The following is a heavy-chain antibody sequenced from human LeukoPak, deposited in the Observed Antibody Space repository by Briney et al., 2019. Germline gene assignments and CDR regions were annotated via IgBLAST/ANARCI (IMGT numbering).Heavy chain of an antibody. V-gene: IGHV3-30*03. Sequence: PGGSLRLSCAASGFTFSSYGMHWVRQAPGKGLEWVAVISYDGSNKYYADSVKGRFTISRDNSKNTLYLQMNSLRAEDTAVYYCARNRQRGGYCSSTSCSPPGYWGQGTLVTVSS. CDR1: GFTFSSYG. D-gene: IGHD2-2*01. CDR2: ISYDGSNK. J-gene: IGHJ4*02. CDR3: ARNRQRGGYCSSTSCSPPGY.